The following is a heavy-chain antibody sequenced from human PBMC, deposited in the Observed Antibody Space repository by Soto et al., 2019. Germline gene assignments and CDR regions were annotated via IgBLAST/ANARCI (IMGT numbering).Heavy chain of an antibody. CDR3: ARVLPYYDSSGFPPFDY. Sequence: PGGSLRLSCAASGFTFSSYSMNWVRQAPVKGLEWVSSISSSSSYIYYADSVKGRFTISRDNAKNSLYLQMNSLRAEDTAVYYCARVLPYYDSSGFPPFDYWGQGTLVTVSS. CDR1: GFTFSSYS. CDR2: ISSSSSYI. J-gene: IGHJ4*02. D-gene: IGHD3-22*01. V-gene: IGHV3-21*01.